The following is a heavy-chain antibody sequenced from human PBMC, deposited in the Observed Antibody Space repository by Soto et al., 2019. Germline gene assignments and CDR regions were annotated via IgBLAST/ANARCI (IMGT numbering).Heavy chain of an antibody. D-gene: IGHD6-13*01. CDR2: ISGSGGST. V-gene: IGHV3-23*01. CDR1: GFTFSSYA. J-gene: IGHJ6*02. CDR3: ANLDSSSSIYYYYGMDV. Sequence: GGSLRLSCAASGFTFSSYAMSWVRQAPGKGLEWVSAISGSGGSTYYADSVKGRFTISRDNSKNTLYLQMNSLRAEDTAVYYCANLDSSSSIYYYYGMDVWGQGTTVTVSS.